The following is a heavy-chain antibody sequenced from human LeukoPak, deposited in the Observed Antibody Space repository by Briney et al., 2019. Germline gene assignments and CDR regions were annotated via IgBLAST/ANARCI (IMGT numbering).Heavy chain of an antibody. Sequence: ASVKVSCKASGYTFTSYYMHWVRQAPGQGLEWMGIINPSGGSTSYAQKFQGRVTMTRDTSTSTVYMELSSLRSEDTAVYYCARGGLDYYGSGSKNYYYHYMDVWGKGTTDTVSS. V-gene: IGHV1-46*01. CDR2: INPSGGST. CDR1: GYTFTSYY. D-gene: IGHD3-10*01. J-gene: IGHJ6*03. CDR3: ARGGLDYYGSGSKNYYYHYMDV.